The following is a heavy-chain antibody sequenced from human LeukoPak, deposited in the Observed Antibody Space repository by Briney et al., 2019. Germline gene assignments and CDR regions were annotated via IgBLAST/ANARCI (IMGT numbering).Heavy chain of an antibody. V-gene: IGHV3-23*01. CDR3: ARQVDFRVAYYFDY. CDR2: ISGSGDSP. CDR1: GFTFSTYA. D-gene: IGHD3-3*01. Sequence: GGSLRLSCTASSGFTFSTYAMSWVRQAPGKGLEWVSSISGSGDSPYYANSVKGRFTMSRDNSKNTLYLQMNSLRAEDTAVYYCARQVDFRVAYYFDYWGQGTLVTVSS. J-gene: IGHJ4*02.